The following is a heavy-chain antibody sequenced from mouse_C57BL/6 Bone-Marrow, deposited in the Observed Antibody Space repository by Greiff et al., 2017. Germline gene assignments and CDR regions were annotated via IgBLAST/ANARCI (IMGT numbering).Heavy chain of an antibody. V-gene: IGHV1-53*01. Sequence: QVQLQQPGTELVKPGASVKLSCKASGYTFTSYWMHWVKQRPGQGLEWIGNINPSNGGTNYNEKFKGKATLTADKSSSTAYMQFSSLTSEDSAIYYCARGEYDYDYYAMDYWGQGTSVTVSA. CDR2: INPSNGGT. CDR3: ARGEYDYDYYAMDY. J-gene: IGHJ4*01. D-gene: IGHD2-4*01. CDR1: GYTFTSYW.